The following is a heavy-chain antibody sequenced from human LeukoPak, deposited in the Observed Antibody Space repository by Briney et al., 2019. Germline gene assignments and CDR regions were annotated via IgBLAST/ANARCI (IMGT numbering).Heavy chain of an antibody. V-gene: IGHV5-51*01. Sequence: GESLQISCKGSGYSFTSYWIGWVRQMPGKGLEWMGIIYPGDSDTRYSPSFQGQVTISADKSINTAYLQWSSLKASDTAMYYCVRHSGSYRSPHDYWGQGTLVTVSS. CDR3: VRHSGSYRSPHDY. J-gene: IGHJ4*02. CDR1: GYSFTSYW. D-gene: IGHD1-26*01. CDR2: IYPGDSDT.